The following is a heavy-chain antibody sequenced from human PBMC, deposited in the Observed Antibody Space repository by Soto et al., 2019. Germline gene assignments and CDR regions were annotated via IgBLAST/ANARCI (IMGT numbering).Heavy chain of an antibody. D-gene: IGHD2-2*01. CDR2: ISFDGSNK. V-gene: IGHV3-30-3*01. CDR1: GYTFSSYA. J-gene: IGHJ4*02. Sequence: QVQLVQSGAEVKKPGASVKVSCKASGYTFSSYAMKWVRQAPGKGLEWVAVISFDGSNKYYADSVKGRFTISRDNSKNTLYLQMNSLRAEDTAVYFCARGPSSLTRFDYWGQGTLVTVSS. CDR3: ARGPSSLTRFDY.